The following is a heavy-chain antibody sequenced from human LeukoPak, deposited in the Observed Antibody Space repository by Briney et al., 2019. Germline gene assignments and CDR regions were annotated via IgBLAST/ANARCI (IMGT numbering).Heavy chain of an antibody. J-gene: IGHJ3*02. Sequence: PGESLQISCQGSGYSFTNYWIVWVRQMPGEGLEWMGIIYPGDSDTRYSPSFQGQVTISADKSISTAYLQWSSLKASDTAMYYCARRDDAFDIWGQGTMVTVSS. CDR2: IYPGDSDT. V-gene: IGHV5-51*01. CDR3: ARRDDAFDI. CDR1: GYSFTNYW.